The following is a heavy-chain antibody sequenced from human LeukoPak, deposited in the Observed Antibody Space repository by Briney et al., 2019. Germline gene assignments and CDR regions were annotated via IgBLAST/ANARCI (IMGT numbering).Heavy chain of an antibody. J-gene: IGHJ5*02. V-gene: IGHV3-7*05. Sequence: GGSLRLSCAASGFXFSTYWITWVRQAPGKGLEWVANIKQDGSEKYCVDSVKGRFTISRDNAKNSLYPQMNSLRAEDTAVYYCARDSGDWFDPWGQGTLVTVSS. CDR2: IKQDGSEK. CDR1: GFXFSTYW. CDR3: ARDSGDWFDP.